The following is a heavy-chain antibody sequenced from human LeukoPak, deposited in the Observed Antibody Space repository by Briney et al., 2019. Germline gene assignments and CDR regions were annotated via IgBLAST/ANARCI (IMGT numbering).Heavy chain of an antibody. J-gene: IGHJ4*02. CDR2: ISPSGGST. V-gene: IGHV1-46*01. D-gene: IGHD5-24*01. Sequence: APVKLSCKAFGYTFTGYWMHWVRQAPGQGPEWMGVISPSGGSTIYAQKFQGRVTMTRDMSTSTVYMELSSLRSEDTAVYYCARGGWLQSEATDYWGQGTLVTVSS. CDR3: ARGGWLQSEATDY. CDR1: GYTFTGYW.